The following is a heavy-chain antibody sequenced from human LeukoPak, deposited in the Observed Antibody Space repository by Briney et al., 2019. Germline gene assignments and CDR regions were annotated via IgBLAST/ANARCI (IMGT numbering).Heavy chain of an antibody. D-gene: IGHD4-23*01. V-gene: IGHV1-69*06. CDR3: ARVGPGGKANSNDY. CDR1: GGTFSSYA. Sequence: GASVKVSCKASGGTFSSYAISWVRQAPGQGLEWMGGIIPIFGTANYAQKFQGRVTITADKSTSTAYMELSSLRSEDTAVYYCARVGPGGKANSNDYWGQGTLVTVSS. CDR2: IIPIFGTA. J-gene: IGHJ4*02.